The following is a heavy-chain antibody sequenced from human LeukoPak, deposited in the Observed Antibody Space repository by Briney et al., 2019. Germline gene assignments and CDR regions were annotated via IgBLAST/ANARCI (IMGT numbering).Heavy chain of an antibody. Sequence: GGSLRLSCAASGFTFSSYAMTWVRQAPGKGLEWVSAISAGGGATYYADSVKGRFTLSRDSSKNTLYLQMNSLRTEDTAVYYCAKVPGSGTYFPCYFDSWGQGTLVTVSS. J-gene: IGHJ4*02. D-gene: IGHD3-10*01. V-gene: IGHV3-23*01. CDR1: GFTFSSYA. CDR2: ISAGGGAT. CDR3: AKVPGSGTYFPCYFDS.